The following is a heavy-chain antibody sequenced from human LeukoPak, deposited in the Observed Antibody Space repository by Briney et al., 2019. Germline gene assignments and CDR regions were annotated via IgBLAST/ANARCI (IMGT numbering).Heavy chain of an antibody. Sequence: PGGSLRLSCAASGFTFSSYEMNWVRQAPGKGLEWVSYLSSSGSTIYYADSVKGRFTISRDNAKNSLYLQMNSLRAEDTAVYYCARVDYGDIVYWGQGTLVTVSS. J-gene: IGHJ4*02. CDR2: LSSSGSTI. V-gene: IGHV3-48*03. D-gene: IGHD4-17*01. CDR3: ARVDYGDIVY. CDR1: GFTFSSYE.